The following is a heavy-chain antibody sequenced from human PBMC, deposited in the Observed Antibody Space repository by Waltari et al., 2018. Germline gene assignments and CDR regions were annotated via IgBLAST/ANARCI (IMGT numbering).Heavy chain of an antibody. CDR3: AGPISSSFYYYYGMDV. V-gene: IGHV1-69*08. Sequence: QVQLVQSGAEVKKPGSSVKVSCKASGGTFSSYAISWVRQAPGQGLEWMGRIIPIFGTANYAPKFQGRVTSTADKSTSTAYMELSSLRSEDTAVYYCAGPISSSFYYYYGMDVWGQGTTVTVSS. CDR1: GGTFSSYA. CDR2: IIPIFGTA. D-gene: IGHD6-6*01. J-gene: IGHJ6*02.